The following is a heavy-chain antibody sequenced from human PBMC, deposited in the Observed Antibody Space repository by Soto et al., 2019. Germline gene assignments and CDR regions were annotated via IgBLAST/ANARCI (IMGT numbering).Heavy chain of an antibody. D-gene: IGHD2-15*01. V-gene: IGHV3-23*01. Sequence: GSLRLSCAASGFLFGTTDMSWVRQAPGEGLEWVSTIDGSGGITFYADSVKGRFTISRDNSRNTVYLQMNSLRGDDTALYSCVKNAGCFNKWGQGALVTVSS. J-gene: IGHJ4*02. CDR3: VKNAGCFNK. CDR1: GFLFGTTD. CDR2: IDGSGGIT.